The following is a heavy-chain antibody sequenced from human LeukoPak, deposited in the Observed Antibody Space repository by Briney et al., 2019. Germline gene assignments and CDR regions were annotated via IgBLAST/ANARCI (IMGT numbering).Heavy chain of an antibody. CDR1: GGSISSYY. CDR2: IYYSGST. Sequence: PSETLSLTCTVSGGSISSYYWSWLRQPPGKGLEWIGYIYYSGSTNYNPSLKSRVTISVDTSKNQFSLKLSSVTAADTAVYYCARATLTKSRTYYYYYMDVWGKGTTVTVSS. J-gene: IGHJ6*03. V-gene: IGHV4-59*01. CDR3: ARATLTKSRTYYYYYMDV.